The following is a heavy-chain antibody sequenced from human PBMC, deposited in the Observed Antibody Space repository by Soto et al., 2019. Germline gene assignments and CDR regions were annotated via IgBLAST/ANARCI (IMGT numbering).Heavy chain of an antibody. CDR2: ISGFNGNT. J-gene: IGHJ6*03. CDR3: AIDRGVAPPVAGNTHYYYFLDV. CDR1: GYSFTNYG. Sequence: QDQLVQSGAEVKKPGASVTVSCKASGYSFTNYGITWVRQAPGQGLEGMGWISGFNGNTHYAQKPQAVVTRSSAACTSTSYMELRSLRSHDPAVSYCAIDRGVAPPVAGNTHYYYFLDVWCKGTTVTVSS. D-gene: IGHD6-19*01. V-gene: IGHV1-18*01.